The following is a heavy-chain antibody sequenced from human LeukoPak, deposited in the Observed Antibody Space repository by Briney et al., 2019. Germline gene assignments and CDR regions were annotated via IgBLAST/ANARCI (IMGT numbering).Heavy chain of an antibody. J-gene: IGHJ2*01. CDR3: ARGSTVTRDWYFDL. CDR2: IYSGGST. D-gene: IGHD4-17*01. Sequence: GRSLRLSCAASGFTVSSNYMSWVRQAPGKGLEWVSVIYSGGSTYYADSVKGRFTISRHNSKNTLYLQMNSLRAEDTAVYYCARGSTVTRDWYFDLWGRGTLVTVSS. V-gene: IGHV3-53*04. CDR1: GFTVSSNY.